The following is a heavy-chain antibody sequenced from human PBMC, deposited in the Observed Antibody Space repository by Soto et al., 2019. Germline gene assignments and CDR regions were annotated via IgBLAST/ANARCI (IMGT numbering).Heavy chain of an antibody. D-gene: IGHD2-21*01. V-gene: IGHV3-30*19. J-gene: IGHJ4*02. CDR1: GFTFSSFG. CDR3: AKVKMTYAIRGLYFDL. Sequence: QGQLVESGGEVVQPGRSLRLSCAASGFTFSSFGMHWVRQAPGKGLEWVALISYDGSNAYYGDSVKGRFTISRDNSKNTLYLQMNPLRAEESAVYYCAKVKMTYAIRGLYFDLWGQGTLVTVSS. CDR2: ISYDGSNA.